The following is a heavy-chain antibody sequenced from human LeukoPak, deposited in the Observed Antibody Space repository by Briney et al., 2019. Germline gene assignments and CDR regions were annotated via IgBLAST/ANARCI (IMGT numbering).Heavy chain of an antibody. D-gene: IGHD1-26*01. CDR1: SYSIGSGYY. CDR3: ARKHGNYYHFDY. V-gene: IGHV4-38-2*02. J-gene: IGHJ4*02. Sequence: PSETLSLTCTASSYSIGSGYYWSWIRQPPGKGLEWIGGIYHSGSTYYNPSLKSRVTISVDTSKNQFSLKLSSVTAADTAVYYCARKHGNYYHFDYWGQGTLVTVSS. CDR2: IYHSGST.